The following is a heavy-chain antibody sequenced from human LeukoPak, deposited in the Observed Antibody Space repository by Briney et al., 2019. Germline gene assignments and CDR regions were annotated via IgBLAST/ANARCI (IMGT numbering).Heavy chain of an antibody. CDR3: ARASQDILTGYPVGSGFDY. Sequence: SETLSLTCAVYGGSFSGYYWSWIRQPPGKGLEWIGEINHSGSTNYNPSLKCRVTISVDTSKNQFSLKLSSETAADTAVYYCARASQDILTGYPVGSGFDYWGQGTLVTVSS. D-gene: IGHD3-9*01. CDR2: INHSGST. V-gene: IGHV4-34*01. CDR1: GGSFSGYY. J-gene: IGHJ4*02.